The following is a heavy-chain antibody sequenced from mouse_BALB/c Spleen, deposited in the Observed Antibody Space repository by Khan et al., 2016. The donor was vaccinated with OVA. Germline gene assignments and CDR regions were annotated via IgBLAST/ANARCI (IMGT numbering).Heavy chain of an antibody. J-gene: IGHJ4*01. CDR2: INTHSGVP. D-gene: IGHD2-14*01. CDR3: ARGGAAYDRNDGGAMEY. V-gene: IGHV9-4*02. CDR1: GYTFTTAG. Sequence: QIQLVQSGPELKKPGETVRISCKASGYTFTTAGIQWVQKMPGKGLKWIGWINTHSGVPTSAEDFKGRFAFSLAISVNTAYLQITNRKNEDTAKYFCARGGAAYDRNDGGAMEYWGQGTAGTVSS.